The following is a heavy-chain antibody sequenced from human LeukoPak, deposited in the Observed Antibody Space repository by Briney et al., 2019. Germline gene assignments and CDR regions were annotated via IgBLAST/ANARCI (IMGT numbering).Heavy chain of an antibody. CDR3: AKDYYDSSGYYFDY. Sequence: GGSLRLSCAASGFTFDDYAMHWLRQAPAKGLHWVSGISWNSGSIGYADSVKGRFTISRDNAKNSLYLQMNSLRAEDTALYYCAKDYYDSSGYYFDYWGQGTLVTVSS. CDR2: ISWNSGSI. CDR1: GFTFDDYA. D-gene: IGHD3-22*01. V-gene: IGHV3-9*01. J-gene: IGHJ4*02.